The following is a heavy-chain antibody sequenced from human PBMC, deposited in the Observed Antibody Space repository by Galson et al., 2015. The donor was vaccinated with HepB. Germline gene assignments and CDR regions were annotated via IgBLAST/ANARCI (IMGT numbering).Heavy chain of an antibody. Sequence: LSLTCTVSGVSVSSGVYPWAWIRQSPEKGLEWIGTVFYGGNIHYSASLKSRVTMSVDTSKNQIPLKLSSVTAADTAVYYCARPTFQSAYFDLWGQGTLVTVSS. CDR1: GVSVSSGVYP. CDR2: VFYGGNI. V-gene: IGHV4-39*01. D-gene: IGHD2-21*01. J-gene: IGHJ4*02. CDR3: ARPTFQSAYFDL.